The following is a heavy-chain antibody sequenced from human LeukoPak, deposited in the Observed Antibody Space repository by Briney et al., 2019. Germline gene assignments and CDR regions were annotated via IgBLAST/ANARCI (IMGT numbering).Heavy chain of an antibody. Sequence: SVKVSCKASGGTYSSYAISWVRQAPGQGLEWMGGIIPIFGTANYAQKFQGRVTITADESTSTAYMEPSSLRSEDTAVYYCARDAPLTGDVDYWGQGTLVTVSS. CDR1: GGTYSSYA. CDR2: IIPIFGTA. V-gene: IGHV1-69*13. J-gene: IGHJ4*02. CDR3: ARDAPLTGDVDY. D-gene: IGHD7-27*01.